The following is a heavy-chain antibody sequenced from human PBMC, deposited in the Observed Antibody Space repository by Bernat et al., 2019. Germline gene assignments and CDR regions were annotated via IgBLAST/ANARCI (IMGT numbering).Heavy chain of an antibody. CDR3: ARSPGRITGINWFDP. Sequence: QVQLQESGPGLVKPLETLSLTCAVSGYSISSGYYWGWIRQPSGKGLEWIGSIYHSGSTYYNPSLKSRVTISVDTSKNQFSLKLSSVTAADTAVYYCARSPGRITGINWFDPWGQGTLVTVSS. D-gene: IGHD1-20*01. CDR2: IYHSGST. CDR1: GYSISSGYY. J-gene: IGHJ5*02. V-gene: IGHV4-38-2*01.